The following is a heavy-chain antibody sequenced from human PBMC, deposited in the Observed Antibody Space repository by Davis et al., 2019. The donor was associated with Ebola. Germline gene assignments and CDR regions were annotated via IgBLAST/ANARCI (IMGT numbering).Heavy chain of an antibody. CDR1: GGTFSTHA. V-gene: IGHV1-18*01. Sequence: AASVKVSCKASGGTFSTHAISWLRQAPGQGLEWMGWISAYHGNTNYAQKLQGRVTMTTDTSTSTAYMELRSLRSDDTAVYYCARRTAGWELLFDFDYWGQGTLVTVSS. J-gene: IGHJ4*02. CDR3: ARRTAGWELLFDFDY. CDR2: ISAYHGNT. D-gene: IGHD1-26*01.